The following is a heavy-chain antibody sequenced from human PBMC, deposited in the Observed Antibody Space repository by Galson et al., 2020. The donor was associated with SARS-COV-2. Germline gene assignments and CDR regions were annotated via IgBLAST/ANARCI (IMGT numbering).Heavy chain of an antibody. V-gene: IGHV3-30*07. CDR3: AKVSWNYLGGY. J-gene: IGHJ4*02. CDR2: ISYDGSTK. D-gene: IGHD1-7*01. Sequence: GGSLRLSCAASGFTFTRFAMHWVRQAPGKGLEWVAVISYDGSTKYYADSVKGRFTISRDNSKNTLYLQMNSLRAEDTAVYYCAKVSWNYLGGYWGQGTLVTVSS. CDR1: GFTFTRFA.